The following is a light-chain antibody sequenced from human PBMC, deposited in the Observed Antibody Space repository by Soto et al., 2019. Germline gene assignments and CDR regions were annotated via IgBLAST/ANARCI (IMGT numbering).Light chain of an antibody. CDR1: QSLLHSNGYYY. CDR2: LGS. V-gene: IGKV2-28*01. J-gene: IGKJ4*01. Sequence: DIVMTQSPLSLPVTPGEPASISCRSSQSLLHSNGYYYLDWYLQKPGQSPQLLIYLGSNRASGVPDRFSGSGSGTDFTLKIGRVEAEDVGVYYCMQSIQLPLTFGGGTKVDIK. CDR3: MQSIQLPLT.